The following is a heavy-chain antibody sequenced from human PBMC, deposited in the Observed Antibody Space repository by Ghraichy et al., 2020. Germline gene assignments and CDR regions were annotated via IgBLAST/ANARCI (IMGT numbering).Heavy chain of an antibody. V-gene: IGHV4-59*11. D-gene: IGHD6-19*01. CDR3: ARETYQWYFDY. J-gene: IGHJ4*02. CDR2: IYYRGNT. CDR1: GGSITSHY. Sequence: SETLSLTCTVSGGSITSHYWSWIRQSPGKGLEWIGYIYYRGNTNYNPSLKSRVTMSIDKSKSQFSLRLTSATAAATAVYYCARETYQWYFDYWGQGALVIVSS.